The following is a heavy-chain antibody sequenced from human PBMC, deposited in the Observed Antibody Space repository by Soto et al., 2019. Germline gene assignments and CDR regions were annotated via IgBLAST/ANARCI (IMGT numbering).Heavy chain of an antibody. V-gene: IGHV4-4*02. Sequence: SETLSLTCAFSVDPISSSKWWTWFRQTPGKGLEWIGKIDQNGITNYNPSLESRVTILKDNSKNQLSLKLTSVTAVDSAVYYCARLNRDYYYYGMDVWGQGATVTVSS. J-gene: IGHJ6*01. CDR1: VDPISSSKW. CDR3: ARLNRDYYYYGMDV. CDR2: IDQNGIT.